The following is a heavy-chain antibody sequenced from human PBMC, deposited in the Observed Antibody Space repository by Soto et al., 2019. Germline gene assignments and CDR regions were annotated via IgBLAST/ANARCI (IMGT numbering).Heavy chain of an antibody. CDR2: FNPKTGGP. D-gene: IGHD3-16*01. CDR3: AREHAGFGDY. V-gene: IGHV1-2*02. Sequence: QVQLVQSGAEVKKPGASVKVSCKASGYTFTDYYIHWVRQAPGQGLEWLGWFNPKTGGPNYAPKFQGRVTMTRDTSISTTYMALTSLTSDDTAVYYCAREHAGFGDYWGPGTLVTVSS. CDR1: GYTFTDYY. J-gene: IGHJ4*02.